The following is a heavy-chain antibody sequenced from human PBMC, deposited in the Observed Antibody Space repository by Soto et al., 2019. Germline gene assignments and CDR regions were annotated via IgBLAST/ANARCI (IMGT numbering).Heavy chain of an antibody. J-gene: IGHJ5*02. V-gene: IGHV4-34*01. D-gene: IGHD3-9*01. CDR2: INHSGST. CDR3: ARVRYDILTGYRNWFDP. Sequence: PSETLSLTCAVYGGSFSGYYWSWIRQPPGKGLEWIGEINHSGSTNYNPSLKSRVTISVDTSKNQFSLKLSSVTAADTAVYYCARVRYDILTGYRNWFDPWGQGTLVTVPQ. CDR1: GGSFSGYY.